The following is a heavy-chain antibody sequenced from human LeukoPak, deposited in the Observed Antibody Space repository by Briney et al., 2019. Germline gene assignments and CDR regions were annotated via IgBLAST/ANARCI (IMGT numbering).Heavy chain of an antibody. J-gene: IGHJ4*02. D-gene: IGHD1-26*01. CDR2: INQSGST. V-gene: IGHV4-39*02. Sequence: PSETLSLTCIVSGDSIRSSNYSWGWIRQPPGKGLEWIGEINQSGSTNYNPSLKSRVTISVDTSKNHFSLKLSSVTAADTAVYYCARGALKWELPPIRARKSYYFDYWGQGTLVTVSS. CDR3: ARGALKWELPPIRARKSYYFDY. CDR1: GDSIRSSNYS.